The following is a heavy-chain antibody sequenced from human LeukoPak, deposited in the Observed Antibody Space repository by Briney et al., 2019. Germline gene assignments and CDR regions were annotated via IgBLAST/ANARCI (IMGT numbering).Heavy chain of an antibody. CDR2: IIPIFGTA. J-gene: IGHJ4*02. CDR3: ASQDDYGDY. CDR1: GYTFASYG. D-gene: IGHD5-24*01. V-gene: IGHV1-69*06. Sequence: ASVKVSCKTSGYTFASYGISWVRQAPGQGLEWMGGIIPIFGTANYAQKFQGRVTITADKSTSTAYMELSSLRSEDTAVYYCASQDDYGDYWGQGTLVTVSS.